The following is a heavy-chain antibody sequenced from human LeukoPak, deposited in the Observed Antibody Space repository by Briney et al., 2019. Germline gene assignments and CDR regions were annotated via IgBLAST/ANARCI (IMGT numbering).Heavy chain of an antibody. CDR3: VRGCNRASCTYYFAS. CDR1: GFTVSSNY. Sequence: GGSLRLSCAASGFTVSSNYMSWVRQAPGKGLEGVANIKQDGSQTYHADSVKGRFTISRDNAENSLYLQMNSLRVEDTAVYYCVRGCNRASCTYYFASWAVGTLVTVSS. CDR2: IKQDGSQT. J-gene: IGHJ4*02. D-gene: IGHD2/OR15-2a*01. V-gene: IGHV3-7*01.